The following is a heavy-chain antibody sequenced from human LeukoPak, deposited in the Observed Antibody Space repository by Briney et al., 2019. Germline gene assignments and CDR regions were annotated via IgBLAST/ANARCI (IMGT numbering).Heavy chain of an antibody. V-gene: IGHV3-23*01. CDR3: AKDVLTRYSSSWADY. D-gene: IGHD6-13*01. Sequence: GGSLRLSCAASGFTFSSYAMSWVRQAPGKGLEWVSAISGSGGSTYYADSVKGRFTISRDNSKDTLYLQMNSLRAEDTAVYYCAKDVLTRYSSSWADYWGQGTLVTVSS. J-gene: IGHJ4*02. CDR1: GFTFSSYA. CDR2: ISGSGGST.